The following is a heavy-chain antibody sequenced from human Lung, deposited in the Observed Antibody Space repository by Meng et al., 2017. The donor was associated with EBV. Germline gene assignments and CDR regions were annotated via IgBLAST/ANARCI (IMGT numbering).Heavy chain of an antibody. Sequence: EVQLVESGGGLVKAGGSLRLSCAASGFTFNHYNMHWVRQAPGKGLEWVSSITGVSSYIYYAESVKGRFTISRDNAKNSLFLQMNSLRADDTGVYYCARDLTAVAAFDYWGQGTLVTVS. CDR1: GFTFNHYN. CDR2: ITGVSSYI. J-gene: IGHJ4*02. D-gene: IGHD6-19*01. CDR3: ARDLTAVAAFDY. V-gene: IGHV3-21*02.